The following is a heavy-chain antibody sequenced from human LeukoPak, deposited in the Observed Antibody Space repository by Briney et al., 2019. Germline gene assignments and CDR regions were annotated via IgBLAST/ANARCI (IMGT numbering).Heavy chain of an antibody. CDR2: IIPIFGTA. CDR3: ARGELPNCSSTSCYGGSNWFDP. D-gene: IGHD2-2*01. CDR1: GGTFSSYA. V-gene: IGHV1-69*13. Sequence: ASVKVSFKASGGTFSSYAISGVRQAPGQGIEWVGGIIPIFGTANYEHKFHGRVTITADGSTSTAYIELSSLRSEDTAVYYCARGELPNCSSTSCYGGSNWFDPWGQGTLVTVSS. J-gene: IGHJ5*02.